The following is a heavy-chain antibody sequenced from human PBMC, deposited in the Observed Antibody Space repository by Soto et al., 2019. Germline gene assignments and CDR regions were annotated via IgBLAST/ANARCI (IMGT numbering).Heavy chain of an antibody. Sequence: QITLKESGPTLVKPTQTLTLTCTFSGFSRSSTRMAVGWIRQPPGTALEWLALIYWADDKRYSPLLKSRLIMTKDSSKNLVVLTMSHIDPVDTARYYWAYRVVASLGFSFAYLGQGTLGTVSA. D-gene: IGHD5-12*01. CDR2: IYWADDK. CDR1: GFSRSSTRMA. V-gene: IGHV2-5*02. CDR3: AYRVVASLGFSFAY. J-gene: IGHJ4*02.